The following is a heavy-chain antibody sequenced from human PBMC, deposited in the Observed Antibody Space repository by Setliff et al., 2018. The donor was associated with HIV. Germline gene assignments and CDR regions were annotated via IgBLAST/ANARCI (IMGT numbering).Heavy chain of an antibody. D-gene: IGHD6-13*01. CDR2: INPSGGST. J-gene: IGHJ6*03. CDR3: ARDLVAAGSRQEYYYYMDV. V-gene: IGHV1-46*01. CDR1: GYTFTSYY. Sequence: GASVKVSCKASGYTFTSYYLHWVRQAPGQGLEWMGLINPSGGSTTYAQKFLGRVTLTRDTSTSTVYMELSSLRSEDTAVYYCARDLVAAGSRQEYYYYMDVWGKGTTVTVSS.